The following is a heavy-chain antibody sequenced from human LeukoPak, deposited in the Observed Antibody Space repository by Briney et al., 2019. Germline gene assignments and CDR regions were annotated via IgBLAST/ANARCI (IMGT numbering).Heavy chain of an antibody. Sequence: SETLSLTCTVSGGSISSYYWSWIRQPPGKGLDWIGYIYYSGSTYYNPSLKSRVTISVDTSKNQFSLKLSSVTAADTAVYYCASRFWSGYYTVGYYFDYWGQGTLVTVSS. CDR2: IYYSGST. CDR1: GGSISSYY. V-gene: IGHV4-59*08. D-gene: IGHD3-3*01. J-gene: IGHJ4*02. CDR3: ASRFWSGYYTVGYYFDY.